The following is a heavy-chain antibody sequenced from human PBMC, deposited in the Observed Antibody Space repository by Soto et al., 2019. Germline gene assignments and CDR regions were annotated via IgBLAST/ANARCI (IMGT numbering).Heavy chain of an antibody. V-gene: IGHV1-3*01. Sequence: ASVKVSCKASGYMFSDYAIHWVRQAPGQRLEWMGWINDGNGNTKYSEKFQGRVTMTRDTSASTAYMEMSSLTSEDTAVYYCARNGIAARQGYYYYYMDVWGKGTTVTVSS. D-gene: IGHD6-6*01. CDR2: INDGNGNT. CDR3: ARNGIAARQGYYYYYMDV. CDR1: GYMFSDYA. J-gene: IGHJ6*03.